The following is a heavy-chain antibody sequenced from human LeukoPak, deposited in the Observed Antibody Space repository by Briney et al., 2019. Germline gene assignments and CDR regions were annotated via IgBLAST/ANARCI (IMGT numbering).Heavy chain of an antibody. V-gene: IGHV7-4-1*02. J-gene: IGHJ4*02. CDR1: GYTFTSYA. CDR3: ARASTGPLLWFGELSPYYFDY. D-gene: IGHD3-10*01. CDR2: INTNTGNP. Sequence: GASVKVCCKASGYTFTSYAMNWVRQAPGQGLGWMGWINTNTGNPTYAQGFTGRFVFSLDTSVSTAYLQISSLKAEDTAVYYCARASTGPLLWFGELSPYYFDYWGQGTLVTVSS.